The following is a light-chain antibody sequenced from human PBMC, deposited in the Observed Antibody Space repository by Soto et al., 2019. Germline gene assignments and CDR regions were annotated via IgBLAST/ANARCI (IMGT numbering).Light chain of an antibody. J-gene: IGLJ1*01. Sequence: QSALTQPASLSGSPGQSITISCTGTSSDIGAYDYVSWVQQHPGKAPKLMISEVNNRPSGVANRFPGSKSGNTAYLTIAGRQGEDEAEYFCYALTTASTHVVGTGTKLTVL. CDR2: EVN. V-gene: IGLV2-14*01. CDR3: YALTTASTHV. CDR1: SSDIGAYDY.